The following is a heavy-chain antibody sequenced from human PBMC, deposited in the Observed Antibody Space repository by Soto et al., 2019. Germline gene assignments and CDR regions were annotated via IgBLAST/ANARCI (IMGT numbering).Heavy chain of an antibody. Sequence: SETLSLTCTVSGGSVSSGSYYWSWIRQPPGKGLEWIGYIYYSGSTNYNPSLKSRVTISVDTSKNQFSLKLSSATAADTAVYYCARAQSSGYVRGWFDPWGQGTLVTVSS. V-gene: IGHV4-61*01. CDR1: GGSVSSGSYY. J-gene: IGHJ5*02. D-gene: IGHD3-22*01. CDR2: IYYSGST. CDR3: ARAQSSGYVRGWFDP.